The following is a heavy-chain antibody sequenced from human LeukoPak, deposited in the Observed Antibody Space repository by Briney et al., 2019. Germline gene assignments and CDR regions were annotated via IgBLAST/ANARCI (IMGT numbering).Heavy chain of an antibody. CDR1: GGSISSYY. CDR3: ARVGGVWFGEFPPPSYFDS. CDR2: IYYSGST. J-gene: IGHJ4*02. V-gene: IGHV4-59*01. D-gene: IGHD3-10*01. Sequence: PSETLSLTCTVSGGSISSYYWSWIRQPPGKGLEWIGYIYYSGSTNYNPSLKSRVTISVDTSKNQFSLKLSSVTAADTAVYYCARVGGVWFGEFPPPSYFDSWGRGPLVPVSS.